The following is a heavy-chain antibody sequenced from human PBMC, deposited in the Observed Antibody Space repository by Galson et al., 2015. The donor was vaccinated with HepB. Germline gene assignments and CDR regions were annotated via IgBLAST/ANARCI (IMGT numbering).Heavy chain of an antibody. CDR1: KFYFSSYW. Sequence: SLRLSCAASKFYFSSYWMSWVRQAPGKGLEWVANIKQDGSESYYVDSVKGRFTISRDNAKNSLYLQMNSLRADDTAVYYCARVSYSSWSYYFYYGMDVWGQGTTVTVSS. CDR2: IKQDGSES. CDR3: ARVSYSSWSYYFYYGMDV. V-gene: IGHV3-7*01. D-gene: IGHD6-13*01. J-gene: IGHJ6*02.